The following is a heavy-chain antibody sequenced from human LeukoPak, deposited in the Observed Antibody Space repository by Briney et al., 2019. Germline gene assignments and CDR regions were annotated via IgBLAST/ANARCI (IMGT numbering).Heavy chain of an antibody. CDR2: MNPNSGNT. D-gene: IGHD6-19*01. J-gene: IGHJ4*02. CDR1: GYTFTSYD. CDR3: ARERAVAGIFHFDY. Sequence: ASVKVSCKASGYTFTSYDINWVRQATGQGLEWMGWMNPNSGNTGYAQKLQGRVTMTRNTSISTAYMELSSLRSEDTAVYYCARERAVAGIFHFDYWGPGTLVTVPS. V-gene: IGHV1-8*01.